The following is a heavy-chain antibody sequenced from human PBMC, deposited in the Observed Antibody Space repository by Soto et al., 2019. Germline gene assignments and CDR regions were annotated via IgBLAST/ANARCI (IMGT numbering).Heavy chain of an antibody. CDR2: VYRTGST. CDR3: ARAPRGLVIIGY. V-gene: IGHV4-4*02. Sequence: SETLSLTCAVSGGSIITSNWWSLVRQPPGKGLEWIGEVYRTGSTNYNPSLESRLTISVDKSKNQFSLKLTSVTAADTAVYYCARAPRGLVIIGYWGQGTLVTVSS. D-gene: IGHD3-9*01. CDR1: GGSIITSNW. J-gene: IGHJ4*02.